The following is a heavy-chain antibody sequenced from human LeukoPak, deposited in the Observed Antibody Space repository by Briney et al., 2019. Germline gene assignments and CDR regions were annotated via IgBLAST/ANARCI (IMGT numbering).Heavy chain of an antibody. CDR1: SGSMTDSC. J-gene: IGHJ4*02. Sequence: SETLSLTCSVSSGSMTDSCWSWFRQAPGKGFEWLGFIYPSGRIEYSPSLRSRVSFSVATSRMEATVRLRSVTASDTAVYYCTREGYDRSGYFLDFWGRESWSPSPQ. V-gene: IGHV4-59*12. CDR2: IYPSGRI. D-gene: IGHD3-22*01. CDR3: TREGYDRSGYFLDF.